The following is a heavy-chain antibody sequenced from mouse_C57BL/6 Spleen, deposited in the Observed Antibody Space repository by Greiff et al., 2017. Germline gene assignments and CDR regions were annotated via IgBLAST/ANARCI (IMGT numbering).Heavy chain of an antibody. J-gene: IGHJ2*01. V-gene: IGHV1-26*01. Sequence: DVQLQQSGPELVKPGASVKISCKASGYTFTDYYMNWVKQSHGKSLEWIGDINPNNGGTSYNQKFKGKATLTVDKSSSTAYMELRSLTSEDSAVYYCERVKRSFDYWGQGTTLTVSS. CDR3: ERVKRSFDY. CDR1: GYTFTDYY. CDR2: INPNNGGT.